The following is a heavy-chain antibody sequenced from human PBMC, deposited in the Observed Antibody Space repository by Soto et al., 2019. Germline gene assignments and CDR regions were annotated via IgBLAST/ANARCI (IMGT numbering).Heavy chain of an antibody. CDR1: GFTFSSYS. J-gene: IGHJ6*03. D-gene: IGHD3-16*02. Sequence: GGSLRLSCAASGFTFSSYSMNWVRQAPGKGLEWVSYISSSSSTIYYADSVKGRFTISRDNAKNSLFLQMNSLRAEDTAVYYCARDHGIMITFGGVIVFESWYMDVWGKGTTVTVSS. CDR3: ARDHGIMITFGGVIVFESWYMDV. V-gene: IGHV3-48*01. CDR2: ISSSSSTI.